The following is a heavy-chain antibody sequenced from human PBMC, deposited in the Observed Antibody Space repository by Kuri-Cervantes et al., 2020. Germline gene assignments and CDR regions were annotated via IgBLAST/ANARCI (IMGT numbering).Heavy chain of an antibody. V-gene: IGHV5-51*01. CDR3: ARLGDYCSGGSCYGYYYYYMDV. D-gene: IGHD2-15*01. Sequence: GKGLEWMGIIYPGDSGTRYSPSFQGQVTISADKSISTAYLLWSSLKASDTAMYYCARLGDYCSGGSCYGYYYYYMDVWGKGTTVTVSS. J-gene: IGHJ6*03. CDR2: IYPGDSGT.